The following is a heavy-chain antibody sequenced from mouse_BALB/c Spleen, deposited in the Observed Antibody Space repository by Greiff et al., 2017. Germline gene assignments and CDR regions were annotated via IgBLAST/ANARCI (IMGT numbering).Heavy chain of an antibody. V-gene: IGHV2-9*02. CDR3: ARDDYYGRGFAY. D-gene: IGHD1-1*01. Sequence: QVQLKQSGPGLVAPSQSLSITCTVSGFSLTSYGVHWVRQPPGKGLEWLGVIWAGGSTNYNSALMSRLSISKDNSKSQVFLKMNSLQTDDTAMYYCARDDYYGRGFAYWGQGTLVTVSA. CDR2: IWAGGST. CDR1: GFSLTSYG. J-gene: IGHJ3*01.